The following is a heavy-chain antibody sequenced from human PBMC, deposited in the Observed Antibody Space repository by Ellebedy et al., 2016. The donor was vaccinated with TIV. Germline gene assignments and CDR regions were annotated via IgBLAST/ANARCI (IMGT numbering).Heavy chain of an antibody. CDR2: TYTDGRT. V-gene: IGHV3-53*01. CDR1: GFTVTSNY. Sequence: GGSLRLSCAASGFTVTSNYVSWVRLAPGRGLEWVSVTYTDGRTYYADSVKGRFTISRDNDKNTVYLQINSLRAEDTAVYYCARGPHSYGEVAYFEYWGQGTLVTVSS. J-gene: IGHJ4*02. D-gene: IGHD3-10*01. CDR3: ARGPHSYGEVAYFEY.